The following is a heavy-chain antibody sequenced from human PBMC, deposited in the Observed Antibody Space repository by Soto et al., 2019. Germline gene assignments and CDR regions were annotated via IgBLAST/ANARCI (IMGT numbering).Heavy chain of an antibody. J-gene: IGHJ5*02. V-gene: IGHV4-31*03. Sequence: QVQLQESGPGLVKPSQTLSLTCTVSSGSISSSGSYYWSWIRQHPGKGLEWIGYIYYSGSTYYNPSLKSRVTISVDTSKNHLSLKLSSVTAADTAVYYCERACHSSSSEGANWFDPWGQGTLVTVSS. CDR2: IYYSGST. CDR1: SGSISSSGSYY. CDR3: ERACHSSSSEGANWFDP. D-gene: IGHD6-6*01.